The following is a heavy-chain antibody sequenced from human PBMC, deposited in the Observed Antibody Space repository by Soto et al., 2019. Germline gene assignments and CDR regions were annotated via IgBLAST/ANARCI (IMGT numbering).Heavy chain of an antibody. V-gene: IGHV4-39*01. CDR1: GGSISSTSYH. J-gene: IGHJ4*02. CDR2: MYYTGST. D-gene: IGHD4-17*01. CDR3: ARQGYGDSTSIDY. Sequence: SETLSLTCTVSGGSISSTSYHWGWIRQPPGKGLEWIGCMYYTGSTNYNPSLKSRVTISVDTSKNQFSLKLSSVTAADTAVYYCARQGYGDSTSIDYWGQGTLVTVSS.